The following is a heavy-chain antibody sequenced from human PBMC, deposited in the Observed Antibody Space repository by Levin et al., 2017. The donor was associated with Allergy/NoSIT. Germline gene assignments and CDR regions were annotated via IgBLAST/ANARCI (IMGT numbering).Heavy chain of an antibody. CDR1: GGSFSGYY. CDR2: INHSGST. J-gene: IGHJ3*02. CDR3: ARGRLTRITMVRGARFWAFDI. D-gene: IGHD3-10*01. V-gene: IGHV4-34*01. Sequence: PSETLSLTCAVYGGSFSGYYWSWIRQPPGKGLEWIGEINHSGSTNYNPSLKSRVTISVDTSKNQFSLKLSSVTAADTAVYYCARGRLTRITMVRGARFWAFDIWGQGTMVTVSS.